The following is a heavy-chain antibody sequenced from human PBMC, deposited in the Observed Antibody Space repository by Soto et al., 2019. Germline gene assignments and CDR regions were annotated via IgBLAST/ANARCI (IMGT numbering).Heavy chain of an antibody. D-gene: IGHD2-2*02. J-gene: IGHJ6*03. Sequence: SETLSLTCTVSGGSISSYYWSWIRQPPGKGLEWIGYIYYSGSTNYNPSLKSRVTISVDTSKNQFSLKLSSVTAADTAVYYCARSARYTLGGPYYMDVWGKGTTVTVSS. V-gene: IGHV4-59*12. CDR3: ARSARYTLGGPYYMDV. CDR1: GGSISSYY. CDR2: IYYSGST.